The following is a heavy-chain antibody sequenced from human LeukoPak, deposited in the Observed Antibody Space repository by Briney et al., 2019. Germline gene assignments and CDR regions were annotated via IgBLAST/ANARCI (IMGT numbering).Heavy chain of an antibody. V-gene: IGHV3-64*01. D-gene: IGHD3-10*01. Sequence: SLXXXCXASGFTFSNYAMHWVRQAPGKGLEYVSVITGNGDSTYYANSVKGRFTISRDNSKNTLYLQMGSLRAEDMGVYYCAXXXXSXXRGVIEEVGYWGQGILVTVSS. CDR2: ITGNGDST. CDR3: AXXXXSXXRGVIEEVGY. CDR1: GFTFSNYA. J-gene: IGHJ4*02.